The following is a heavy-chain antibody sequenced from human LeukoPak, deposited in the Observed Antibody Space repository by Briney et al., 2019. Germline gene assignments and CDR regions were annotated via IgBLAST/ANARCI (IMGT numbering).Heavy chain of an antibody. D-gene: IGHD3-10*01. CDR2: VNQDGSEK. CDR3: ARGDGSGSYYHN. J-gene: IGHJ4*02. V-gene: IGHV3-7*01. CDR1: GFTFTTFW. Sequence: GGSLRLSCAASGFTFTTFWMDWVRQPPGKGLEWVAYVNQDGSEKRYVDSVRGRFTISRDNAENSVYLQMNSLRAEDTAVYYCARGDGSGSYYHNWGQGTLVTVSS.